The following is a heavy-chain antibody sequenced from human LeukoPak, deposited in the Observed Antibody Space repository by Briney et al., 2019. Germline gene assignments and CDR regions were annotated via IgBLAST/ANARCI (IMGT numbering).Heavy chain of an antibody. CDR1: GFTLSDYW. D-gene: IGHD1-26*01. Sequence: PGGSLTLSCAASGFTLSDYWMHWVRQAPGKGPVWVSRVSGDGGTTNYADFVEGRFTISRDDAKNTLYLQMNNLRADDTAVYYCARKDPSAKYAYDYWGQGALVTVSS. V-gene: IGHV3-74*01. CDR3: ARKDPSAKYAYDY. CDR2: VSGDGGTT. J-gene: IGHJ4*02.